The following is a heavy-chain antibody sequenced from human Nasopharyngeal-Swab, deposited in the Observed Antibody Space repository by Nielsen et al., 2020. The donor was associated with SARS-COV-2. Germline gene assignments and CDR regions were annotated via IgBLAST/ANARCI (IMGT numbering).Heavy chain of an antibody. J-gene: IGHJ4*02. CDR3: ARAESTYYDFWSGYYFFDY. D-gene: IGHD3-3*01. CDR2: ISYDGSNK. Sequence: GGSLRLSCAASGFTFSSYAMHWVRQAPGKGLEWVAVISYDGSNKYYADSVKGRFTISRDNSKNSLYLQMNSLRAEDTAVYYCARAESTYYDFWSGYYFFDYRGQGTLVTVSS. V-gene: IGHV3-30*04. CDR1: GFTFSSYA.